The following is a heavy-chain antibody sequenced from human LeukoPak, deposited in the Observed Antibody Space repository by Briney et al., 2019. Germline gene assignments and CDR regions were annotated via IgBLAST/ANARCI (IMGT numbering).Heavy chain of an antibody. CDR3: ARYYFDSGGYYHLDY. CDR1: GGSINNYY. CDR2: IYYGGST. V-gene: IGHV4-59*01. D-gene: IGHD3-22*01. Sequence: SETLSLTCTVSGGSINNYYWNWIRQPPGKGLEWFGYIYYGGSTNYNPSLKSRVTISVDRSKNQFSLKLNSVPAADTAVYYCARYYFDSGGYYHLDYWGQGTLVTVSS. J-gene: IGHJ4*02.